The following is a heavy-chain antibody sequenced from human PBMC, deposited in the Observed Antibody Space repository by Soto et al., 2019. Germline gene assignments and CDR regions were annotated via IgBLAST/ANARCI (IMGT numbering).Heavy chain of an antibody. Sequence: GGSLRLSCAASGFTFSRYGMHWVRQAPGKGLEWVAVIWYDGSNKYYADSVKGRFTISRDNSKNRLYLQMNSLRAEDTAVYYCAREYINYDFWSGSYGMGVWGQGTTVTVSS. CDR3: AREYINYDFWSGSYGMGV. CDR1: GFTFSRYG. D-gene: IGHD3-3*01. CDR2: IWYDGSNK. J-gene: IGHJ6*02. V-gene: IGHV3-33*08.